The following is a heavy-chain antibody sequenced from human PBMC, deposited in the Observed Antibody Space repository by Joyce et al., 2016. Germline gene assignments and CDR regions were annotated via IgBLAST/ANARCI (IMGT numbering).Heavy chain of an antibody. D-gene: IGHD1-1*01. CDR3: AVRAGTYSFDC. CDR1: GLTFSDYS. Sequence: EVQLVESGGGLVQPGGSLRLSCVASGLTFSDYSMNWVRQAPGKGLEWVSYINSGSSSIYYAEYVKGRFTISRDNAKNSLYLQMNSLGAEDTAVYYCAVRAGTYSFDCWGQGTLVTVSS. J-gene: IGHJ4*02. CDR2: INSGSSSI. V-gene: IGHV3-48*04.